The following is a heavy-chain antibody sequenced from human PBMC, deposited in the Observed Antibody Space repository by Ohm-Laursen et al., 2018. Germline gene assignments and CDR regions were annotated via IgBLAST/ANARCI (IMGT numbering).Heavy chain of an antibody. CDR2: ISYDGSNK. V-gene: IGHV3-30*18. CDR3: AKDLGYCSGGSCYMVWGLDY. D-gene: IGHD2-15*01. Sequence: SLRLSCAASGFTFSSYGMHWVRQAPGKGLEWVAVISYDGSNKYYADSVKGRFTISRDNSKNTLYLQMNSLRAEDTAVYYCAKDLGYCSGGSCYMVWGLDYWGQGTLVTVSS. CDR1: GFTFSSYG. J-gene: IGHJ4*02.